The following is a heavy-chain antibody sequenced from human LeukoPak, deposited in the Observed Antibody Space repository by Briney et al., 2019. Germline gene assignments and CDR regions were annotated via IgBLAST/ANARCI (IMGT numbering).Heavy chain of an antibody. CDR1: GFTFSGYA. V-gene: IGHV3-23*01. J-gene: IGHJ4*02. Sequence: GGSLRLSCAASGFTFSGYAMSWVRQAPGKGLEWVSAISGSGGSTYYADSVKGRFTISRDNSKNTLYLQMNSLRAEDTAVYYCAKARKNIVATIKDYWGQGTLVTVSS. D-gene: IGHD5-12*01. CDR3: AKARKNIVATIKDY. CDR2: ISGSGGST.